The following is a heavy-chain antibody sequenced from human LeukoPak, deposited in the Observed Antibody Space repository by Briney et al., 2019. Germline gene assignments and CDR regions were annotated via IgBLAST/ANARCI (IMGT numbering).Heavy chain of an antibody. D-gene: IGHD2-21*02. V-gene: IGHV3-21*01. CDR1: GFTFSSYS. Sequence: GGSLRLSCAASGFTFSSYSTNRVRQAPGKGLEWVSSISSSSSYIYYADSVKGRFTISRDNAKNSLYLQMNSLRAEDTAVYYCARDYGGNSNKVLDYWGQGTLVTVSS. J-gene: IGHJ4*02. CDR3: ARDYGGNSNKVLDY. CDR2: ISSSSSYI.